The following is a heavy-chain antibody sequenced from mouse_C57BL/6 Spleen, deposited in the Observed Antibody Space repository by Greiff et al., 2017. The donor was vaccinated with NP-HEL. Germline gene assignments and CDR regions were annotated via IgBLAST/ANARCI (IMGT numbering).Heavy chain of an antibody. CDR1: GYTFTDYN. Sequence: VQLQQSGPELVKPGASVKIPCKASGYTFTDYNMDWVKQSHGKSLEWIGDINPNNGGTIYNQKFKGKATLTVDKSSSTAYVELRSLTSEDTAVYYCARGYYGSSYGFAYWGQGTLVTVSA. J-gene: IGHJ3*01. CDR2: INPNNGGT. V-gene: IGHV1-18*01. D-gene: IGHD1-1*01. CDR3: ARGYYGSSYGFAY.